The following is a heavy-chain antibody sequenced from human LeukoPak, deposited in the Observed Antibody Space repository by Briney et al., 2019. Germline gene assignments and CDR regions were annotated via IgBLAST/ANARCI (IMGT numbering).Heavy chain of an antibody. Sequence: SETLSLTCTVSGYSISSAYSWAWIRQPPGKGLECIGNIHYTGSTYYTPSLKSRVTISLDTSKNQFSLKLSSVTAADTAVYYCARVMYSSGWFEDNWFDSWGQGTLVTVSS. J-gene: IGHJ5*01. CDR2: IHYTGST. D-gene: IGHD6-19*01. V-gene: IGHV4-38-2*02. CDR1: GYSISSAYS. CDR3: ARVMYSSGWFEDNWFDS.